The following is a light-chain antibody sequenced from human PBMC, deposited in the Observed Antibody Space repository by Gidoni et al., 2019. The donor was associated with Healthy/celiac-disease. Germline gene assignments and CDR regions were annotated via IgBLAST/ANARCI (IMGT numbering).Light chain of an antibody. CDR2: WAS. Sequence: DFVMTQSPDPLAVSLGERATINCKSSQSVLYSSNNKNYLAWYQQKPGQPPKLLIYWASTRESGVPDRFSGSGSGTDFTLTISSLQAEDVAVYYCQQYYSTPFTFGPGTKVDIK. J-gene: IGKJ3*01. CDR1: QSVLYSSNNKNY. CDR3: QQYYSTPFT. V-gene: IGKV4-1*01.